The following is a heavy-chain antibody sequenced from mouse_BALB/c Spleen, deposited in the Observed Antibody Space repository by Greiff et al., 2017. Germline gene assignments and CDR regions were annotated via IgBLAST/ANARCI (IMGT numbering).Heavy chain of an antibody. V-gene: IGHV2-6-7*01. J-gene: IGHJ4*01. D-gene: IGHD2-3*01. CDR2: IWGDGST. CDR3: ARAIYDGYYCAMDY. Sequence: VQVVESGPGLVAPSQSLSITCTVSGFSLTGYGVNWVRQPPGKGLEWLGMIWGDGSTDYNSALKSRLSISKDNSKSQVFLKMNSLQTDDTARYYCARAIYDGYYCAMDYWGQGTSVTVSS. CDR1: GFSLTGYG.